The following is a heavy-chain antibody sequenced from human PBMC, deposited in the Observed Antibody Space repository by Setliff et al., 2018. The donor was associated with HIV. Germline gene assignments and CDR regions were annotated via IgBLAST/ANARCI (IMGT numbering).Heavy chain of an antibody. CDR3: AREPSPSQWQPLYFGV. CDR2: IYTSGIT. V-gene: IGHV4-4*07. CDR1: GASTNAYF. D-gene: IGHD6-19*01. Sequence: PSETLSLTCNVSGASTNAYFLSWVRHPAGKGLEWIGHIYTSGITNHNPSLKSRVTMSLDTSKEQFSLRLRSVTAADTAIYYCAREPSPSQWQPLYFGVWGRGILVTVSS. J-gene: IGHJ4*02.